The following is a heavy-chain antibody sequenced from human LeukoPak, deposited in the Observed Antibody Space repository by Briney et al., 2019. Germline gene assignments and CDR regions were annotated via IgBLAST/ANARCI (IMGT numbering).Heavy chain of an antibody. D-gene: IGHD2-21*02. CDR1: GYTFTSYG. J-gene: IGHJ4*02. V-gene: IGHV1-18*01. CDR3: ARTWYRLWWRLLFEY. CDR2: ISAYNGNT. Sequence: ASVKVSCKASGYTFTSYGISWVRQAPGQGLEWMGWISAYNGNTNYAQKLQGRVTMTTDTSTSTAYMELRSLRSDDTAVYYCARTWYRLWWRLLFEYWGQGTLVTVSS.